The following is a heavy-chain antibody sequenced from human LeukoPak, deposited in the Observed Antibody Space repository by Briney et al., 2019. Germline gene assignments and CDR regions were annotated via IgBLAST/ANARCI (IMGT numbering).Heavy chain of an antibody. J-gene: IGHJ4*02. CDR1: GSTFTGNY. Sequence: ASVKVSCKASGSTFTGNYMHWVRQAPEQGFNWMGWINPNSGGTNYAQKFQGRVTMTRDTSISTAYMELSRLRSDDTAVYYCARDAWGGGRPSDYWGQGTLVTVSS. CDR2: INPNSGGT. V-gene: IGHV1-2*02. D-gene: IGHD2-15*01. CDR3: ARDAWGGGRPSDY.